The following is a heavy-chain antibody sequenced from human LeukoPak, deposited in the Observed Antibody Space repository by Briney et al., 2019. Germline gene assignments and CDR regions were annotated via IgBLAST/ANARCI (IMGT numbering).Heavy chain of an antibody. J-gene: IGHJ4*02. CDR3: ARDHGYAFDY. CDR1: GFTVSSNY. Sequence: GGSLRLSCAASGFTVSSNYMSWVRQAPGKGLEWVSYINSISGEIWYADSVKGRFTISRDDAKNSLYLQMNSLRDEDTAVYYCARDHGYAFDYWGQGTLVTVSS. V-gene: IGHV3-48*02. D-gene: IGHD5-12*01. CDR2: INSISGEI.